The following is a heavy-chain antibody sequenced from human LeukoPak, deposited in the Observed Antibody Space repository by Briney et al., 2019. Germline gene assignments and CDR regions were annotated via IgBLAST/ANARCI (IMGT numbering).Heavy chain of an antibody. CDR1: GGSISSYY. V-gene: IGHV4-4*07. D-gene: IGHD2-15*01. Sequence: SETLSLTCTVSGGSISSYYWSWIRQPAGKGLEWIGRIYTSGSTNYNPSLKSRVTMSVDTSKNQFSLKLSSVTAADTAVYYCARDECSGGSCDFDYWGQGTLVTVSS. CDR3: ARDECSGGSCDFDY. J-gene: IGHJ4*02. CDR2: IYTSGST.